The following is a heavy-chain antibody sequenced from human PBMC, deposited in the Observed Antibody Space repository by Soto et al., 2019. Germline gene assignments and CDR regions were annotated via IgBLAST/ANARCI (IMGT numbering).Heavy chain of an antibody. CDR2: ISYSGTT. CDR1: DDSTISDDRY. CDR3: ARGRGYHHGPRAYYFDF. D-gene: IGHD3-16*01. J-gene: IGHJ4*02. Sequence: SETLSLTCTVSDDSTISDDRYWSWIRQPPGKGLEWIGYISYSGTTYYNPSLKSRLTISIDTSKNQFSLKLNSVTAADTAVYYCARGRGYHHGPRAYYFDFWGQDTPVT. V-gene: IGHV4-30-4*01.